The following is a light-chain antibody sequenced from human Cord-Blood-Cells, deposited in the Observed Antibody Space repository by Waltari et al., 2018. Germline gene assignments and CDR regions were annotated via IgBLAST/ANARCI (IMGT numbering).Light chain of an antibody. CDR3: QQSYSTPYT. J-gene: IGKJ2*01. V-gene: IGKV1-39*01. Sequence: DIQMTQSPSSLSASVGDRVTITCRARQSISSYLNWYQQKQGKAPKLRIYAASSLQSGVPSRFSGSGSGTDFTLTISSLQPEDFATYYCQQSYSTPYTFGQGTKLEIK. CDR2: AAS. CDR1: QSISSY.